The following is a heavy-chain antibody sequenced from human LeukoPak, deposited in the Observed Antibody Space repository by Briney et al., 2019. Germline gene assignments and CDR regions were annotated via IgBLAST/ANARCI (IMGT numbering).Heavy chain of an antibody. V-gene: IGHV1-69*13. J-gene: IGHJ6*03. D-gene: IGHD3-3*01. CDR2: IIPIFGTA. CDR1: GGTFSSYA. CDR3: ARGRTYYDFWSGNTAPGDYYYMDV. Sequence: SVKVSCKASGGTFSSYAISWVRQAPGQGLEWMGGIIPIFGTANYAQKFQGRVTITADESTSTAYMELSSLRSEDTAVYYCARGRTYYDFWSGNTAPGDYYYMDVWGKGTTVTVSS.